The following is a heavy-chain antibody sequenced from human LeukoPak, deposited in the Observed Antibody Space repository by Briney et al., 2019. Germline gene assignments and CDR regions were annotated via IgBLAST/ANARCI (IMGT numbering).Heavy chain of an antibody. CDR1: GFTFNSFS. D-gene: IGHD3-22*01. CDR3: ARATHYSDGSIYYYHLEDHYFAY. V-gene: IGHV3-21*01. Sequence: GGSLRLSCAASGFTFNSFSMIWVRQAPGKGLEWVAFINSDSSYIYYADSVRGRFTISRDNEKNSLSLQMNSLRAGYTGINYCARATHYSDGSIYYYHLEDHYFAYWGQGALVTAYS. J-gene: IGHJ4*02. CDR2: INSDSSYI.